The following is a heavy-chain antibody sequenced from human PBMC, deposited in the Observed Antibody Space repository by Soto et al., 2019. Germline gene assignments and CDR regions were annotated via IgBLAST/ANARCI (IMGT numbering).Heavy chain of an antibody. Sequence: ASVKVSCKTSGYTFTAYYMHWVRRAPGQGLEYMGWINCNTGDRNYAQKFQGWVTMTRDTSTRTVYMELSSLKSDDTAVYYCAREASQTTSKAFDMWGQGTMVPV. J-gene: IGHJ3*02. D-gene: IGHD1-1*01. CDR2: INCNTGDR. CDR1: GYTFTAYY. CDR3: AREASQTTSKAFDM. V-gene: IGHV1-2*04.